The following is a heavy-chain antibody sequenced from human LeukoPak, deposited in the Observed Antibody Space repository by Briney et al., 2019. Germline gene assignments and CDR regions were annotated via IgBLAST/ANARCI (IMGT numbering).Heavy chain of an antibody. J-gene: IGHJ6*02. D-gene: IGHD3-3*01. Sequence: GESLKISCKSSGYNFNNYWIGWVRQTPGKGLEWMGIVHPDDSDTTYSPSFQGQVTISADKSISTAYLQWSSLKASDTAIYYCARHRYYDFWSGSGAYYYYGLDVWGQGTTVTVSS. CDR3: ARHRYYDFWSGSGAYYYYGLDV. CDR2: VHPDDSDT. V-gene: IGHV5-51*01. CDR1: GYNFNNYW.